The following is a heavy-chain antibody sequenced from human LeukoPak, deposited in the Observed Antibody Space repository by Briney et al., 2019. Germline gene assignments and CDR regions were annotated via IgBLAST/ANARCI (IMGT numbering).Heavy chain of an antibody. D-gene: IGHD4-17*01. V-gene: IGHV4-34*01. CDR2: INHSGST. Sequence: SETLSLTCAVYGGSFSGYYWSWIRQPPGKGLEWIGEINHSGSTNYNPSLKSRVTISVDTSKSQFSLKLSSVTAADTAVYYCASATVTITAAIDYWGQGTLVTVSS. CDR1: GGSFSGYY. J-gene: IGHJ4*02. CDR3: ASATVTITAAIDY.